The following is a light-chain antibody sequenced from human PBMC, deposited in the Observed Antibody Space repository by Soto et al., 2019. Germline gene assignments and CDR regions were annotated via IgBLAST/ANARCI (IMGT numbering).Light chain of an antibody. CDR2: WAS. Sequence: DIVMTQSPDSLAVSLGERATINCKSSQSALYSSNNKNYLAWYQQKPGQPPKLLIYWASTRESGVPDRFSGSGSGTDFTLTISSLQAEDVAVHYCQQYYSTPVTFGGGTKVEIK. CDR3: QQYYSTPVT. J-gene: IGKJ4*01. CDR1: QSALYSSNNKNY. V-gene: IGKV4-1*01.